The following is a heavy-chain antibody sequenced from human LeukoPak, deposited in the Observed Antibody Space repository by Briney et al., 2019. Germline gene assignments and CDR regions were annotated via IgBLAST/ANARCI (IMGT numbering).Heavy chain of an antibody. V-gene: IGHV1-46*01. J-gene: IGHJ4*02. Sequence: ASVKVSCRASGYTFTSYYMHWVRQAPGQGLEWMGIINPSGGSTSYAQKFQGRVTMTRDMSTSTVYMELSSLRSEDTAVYYCARVERESYYFDYWGQGTLVTVSS. CDR2: INPSGGST. CDR1: GYTFTSYY. D-gene: IGHD3-16*02. CDR3: ARVERESYYFDY.